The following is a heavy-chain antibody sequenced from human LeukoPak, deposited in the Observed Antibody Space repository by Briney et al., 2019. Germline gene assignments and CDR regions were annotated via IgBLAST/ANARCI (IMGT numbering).Heavy chain of an antibody. V-gene: IGHV3-23*01. J-gene: IGHJ4*02. D-gene: IGHD3-10*01. CDR1: GFTFSNYA. CDR3: ANSRGYGSGNL. CDR2: VSGSGDRT. Sequence: GGSLRLSCAASGFTFSNYAMGWVRQAPGKGLEWISAVSGSGDRTYYAGSVKGRFTISRDNSKNIVYLRMNSLRAEDTAVYFCANSRGYGSGNLWGQGTLVTVSS.